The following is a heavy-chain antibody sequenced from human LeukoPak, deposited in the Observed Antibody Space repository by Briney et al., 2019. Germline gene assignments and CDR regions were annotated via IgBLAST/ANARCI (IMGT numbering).Heavy chain of an antibody. CDR3: ADTGFSRWWGELLAHDY. CDR2: IYSSGST. Sequence: PSETLSLTCTVSSGSISNYHWSWIRQPAGKGLEWIGRIYSSGSTNYNPSLKSRVTMSLDTSKNQFSLRLSSVTAADTAVYYCADTGFSRWWGELLAHDYWGQGTLVTVSS. CDR1: SGSISNYH. J-gene: IGHJ4*02. V-gene: IGHV4-4*07. D-gene: IGHD1-26*01.